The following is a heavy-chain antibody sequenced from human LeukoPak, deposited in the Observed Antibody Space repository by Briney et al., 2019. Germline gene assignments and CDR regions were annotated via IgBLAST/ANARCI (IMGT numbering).Heavy chain of an antibody. CDR1: GYSISSGYY. D-gene: IGHD1-14*01. CDR2: IHHSVST. Sequence: SETLSLTXSVSGYSISSGYYWGWIRQPPGKGLEWIGTIHHSVSTYYNPSLKSRVTISVDTSKNQFSLKLSSVTAADTAVYYCARRPDTYQDYWGQGTLVTVSS. J-gene: IGHJ4*02. V-gene: IGHV4-38-2*02. CDR3: ARRPDTYQDY.